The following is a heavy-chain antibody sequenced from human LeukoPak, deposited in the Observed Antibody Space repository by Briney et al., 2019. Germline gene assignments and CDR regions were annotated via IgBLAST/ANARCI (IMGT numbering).Heavy chain of an antibody. CDR2: MNPNGGDT. J-gene: IGHJ4*02. D-gene: IGHD3-22*01. V-gene: IGHV1-8*01. CDR3: ARPPRGRGGYDSSGYGTIH. Sequence: ASVKVSCKASGYTFSDYDINWVRQATGQGLEWMGYMNPNGGDTGYAQKFQGRITMTRDTSISTAYMELSSLRFEDTAVYYCARPPRGRGGYDSSGYGTIHWGQGALVTVSS. CDR1: GYTFSDYD.